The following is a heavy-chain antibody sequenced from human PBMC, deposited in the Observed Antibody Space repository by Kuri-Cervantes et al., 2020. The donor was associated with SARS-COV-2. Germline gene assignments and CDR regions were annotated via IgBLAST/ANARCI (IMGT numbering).Heavy chain of an antibody. D-gene: IGHD6-6*01. V-gene: IGHV1-69*05. CDR2: IIPIFGTA. CDR3: ARGRYSSSYWFDP. J-gene: IGHJ5*02. Sequence: SVKVSCKASGGTFSSYAISWVRQAPGQGLEWMGRIIPIFGTANYAQKFQGRVTITRNTSISTAYMELSSLRSEDTAVYYCARGRYSSSYWFDPWGQGTLVTVSS. CDR1: GGTFSSYA.